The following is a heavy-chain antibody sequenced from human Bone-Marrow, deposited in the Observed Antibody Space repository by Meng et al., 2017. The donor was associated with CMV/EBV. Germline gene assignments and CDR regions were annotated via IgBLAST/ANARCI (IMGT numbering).Heavy chain of an antibody. Sequence: VRMVMCGVEVSKRGASVKFSCKVSGYTFASYGSSWVRQAPGQGLGWMGLISAYHVNTNYAQKLQGRVTMTTDTSTSTVYMELRSLRSDDTAVYSCARYRAGGGYFDYWGQGTLVTVSS. V-gene: IGHV1-18*01. CDR2: ISAYHVNT. D-gene: IGHD3-10*01. CDR3: ARYRAGGGYFDY. J-gene: IGHJ4*02. CDR1: GYTFASYG.